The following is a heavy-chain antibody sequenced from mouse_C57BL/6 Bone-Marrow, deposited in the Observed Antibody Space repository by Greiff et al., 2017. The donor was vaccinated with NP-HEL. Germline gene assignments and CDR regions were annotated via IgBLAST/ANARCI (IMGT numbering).Heavy chain of an antibody. J-gene: IGHJ1*03. CDR2: IDPENGDT. Sequence: EVKLEESGAELVRPGASVKLSCTASGFNIKDDYMHWVKQRPEQGLEWIGWIDPENGDTEYASKFQGKATITADTSSNTAYLQLSSLTSEDTAVYYCTVNWDWYFDVWGTGTTVTVSS. V-gene: IGHV14-4*01. CDR3: TVNWDWYFDV. CDR1: GFNIKDDY. D-gene: IGHD4-1*01.